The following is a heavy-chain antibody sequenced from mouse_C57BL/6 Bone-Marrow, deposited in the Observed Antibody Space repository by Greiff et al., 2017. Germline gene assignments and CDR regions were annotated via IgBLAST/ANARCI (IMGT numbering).Heavy chain of an antibody. J-gene: IGHJ1*03. CDR3: ARSFDGYWYFDV. D-gene: IGHD2-3*01. CDR2: IDPSDSYT. CDR1: GYTFTSYW. V-gene: IGHV1-69*01. Sequence: VQLQQPGAELVMPGASVKLSCKASGYTFTSYWMHWVKQRPGQGLEWIGEIDPSDSYTNYNQKFKGKSTLTVDKSSSTAYMQLSRLTSEDSAVYYCARSFDGYWYFDVWGTGTTVTVSS.